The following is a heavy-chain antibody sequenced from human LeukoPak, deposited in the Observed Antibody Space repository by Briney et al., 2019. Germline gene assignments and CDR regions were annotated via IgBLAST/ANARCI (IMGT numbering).Heavy chain of an antibody. CDR3: ARDVPGYCSSTSCYEKRYFDL. CDR2: ISAYNGNT. CDR1: GYTFTSYG. V-gene: IGHV1-18*01. J-gene: IGHJ2*01. D-gene: IGHD2-2*01. Sequence: ASVKVSCKASGYTFTSYGISWVRQAPGQGLEWMGWISAYNGNTNYAQKLQGRVTMTTDTSTSTAYMELRSLGSDDTAVYYCARDVPGYCSSTSCYEKRYFDLWGRGTLVTVSS.